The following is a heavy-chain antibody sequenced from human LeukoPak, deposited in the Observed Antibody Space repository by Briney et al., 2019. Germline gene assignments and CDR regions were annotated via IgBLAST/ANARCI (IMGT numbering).Heavy chain of an antibody. CDR1: RFTFSSYT. CDR2: ISANAVST. J-gene: IGHJ6*03. V-gene: IGHV3-23*01. CDR3: ASMPSTEIYYFYYMDV. D-gene: IGHD2-2*01. Sequence: GGSLRLSCADSRFTFSSYTMNWVRQAPGKGLEWVSGISANAVSTYYAGSVKGRFTISRDNSKNTLYLHMDRLGTEDTAVYYCASMPSTEIYYFYYMDVWGKGTTVTVSS.